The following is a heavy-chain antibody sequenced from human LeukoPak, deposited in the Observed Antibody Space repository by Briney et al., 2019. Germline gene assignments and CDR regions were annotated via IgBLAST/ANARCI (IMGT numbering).Heavy chain of an antibody. J-gene: IGHJ5*02. D-gene: IGHD3-3*01. CDR3: ARNGIGRLTYYDFWSGYYGGDWFDP. Sequence: ASVKVSCKASGYTFTSYGISWVRQARGQGGEWRGWISAYNGKTNYAKKLQARFTMPTDTPTSTAYMELRSLRSDDTAVYYCARNGIGRLTYYDFWSGYYGGDWFDPWGQGTLVTVSS. CDR2: ISAYNGKT. V-gene: IGHV1-18*01. CDR1: GYTFTSYG.